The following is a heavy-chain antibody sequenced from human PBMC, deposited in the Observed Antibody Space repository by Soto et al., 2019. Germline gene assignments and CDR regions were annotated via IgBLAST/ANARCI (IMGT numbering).Heavy chain of an antibody. V-gene: IGHV1-18*01. J-gene: IGHJ1*01. CDR3: ARPSTSYGDYGWSLAY. CDR1: GYPFGGYA. Sequence: QVQLVQSGAEVKKTGASVKVSCKASGYPFGGYAIGWVRQAPGQGLEWMGWVSAHTGDSGYAQRFQGRVTLTTETSTSTAYMELRGLRSDDTAVYYCARPSTSYGDYGWSLAYWGQGTLVTVSS. CDR2: VSAHTGDS. D-gene: IGHD4-17*01.